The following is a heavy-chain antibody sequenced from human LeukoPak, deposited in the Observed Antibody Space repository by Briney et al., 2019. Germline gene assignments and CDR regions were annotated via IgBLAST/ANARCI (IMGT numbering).Heavy chain of an antibody. CDR2: ISAYNGNT. D-gene: IGHD2-2*01. Sequence: GASVKVSCKASGYTFTSYDISWVRQAPGQGLEWMGWISAYNGNTNYAQKLQGRVTMTTDTSTSTAYMELRSLRSDDTAVYYCAREGCSSTSCSLFDYWGQGTLVTVSS. V-gene: IGHV1-18*01. CDR3: AREGCSSTSCSLFDY. J-gene: IGHJ4*02. CDR1: GYTFTSYD.